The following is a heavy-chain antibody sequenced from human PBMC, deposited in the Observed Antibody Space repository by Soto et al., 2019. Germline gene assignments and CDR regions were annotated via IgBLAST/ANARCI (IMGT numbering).Heavy chain of an antibody. D-gene: IGHD6-19*01. CDR1: GGSVSSGSYY. J-gene: IGHJ6*02. Sequence: SETLSLTCTVSGGSVSSGSYYWSWIRQPPGKGLEWIGYIYYSGSTNYNPSLKSRVTISVDTSKNQFSLKLSSVAAADTAVYYCARGVQKWLGYYYYYGMDVWGQGTTVTVSS. CDR2: IYYSGST. V-gene: IGHV4-61*01. CDR3: ARGVQKWLGYYYYYGMDV.